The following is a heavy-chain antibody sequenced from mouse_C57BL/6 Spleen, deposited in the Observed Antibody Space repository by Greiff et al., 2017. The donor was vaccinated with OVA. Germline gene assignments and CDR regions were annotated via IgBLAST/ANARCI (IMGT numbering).Heavy chain of an antibody. CDR3: ARNYPNVAWFAY. D-gene: IGHD4-1*01. J-gene: IGHJ3*01. CDR1: GFSLTSYA. CDR2: IWTGGGT. V-gene: IGHV2-9-1*01. Sequence: VKLVESGPGLVAPSQRLSITCTVSGFSLTSYAISWVRQPPGKGLEWLGVIWTGGGTNYNSALKSRLSISKDNSKSQVFLKMNSLQTDDTARYYCARNYPNVAWFAYWGQGTLVTVSA.